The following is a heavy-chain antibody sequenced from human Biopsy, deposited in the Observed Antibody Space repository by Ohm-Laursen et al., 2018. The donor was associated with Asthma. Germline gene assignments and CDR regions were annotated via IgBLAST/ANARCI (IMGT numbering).Heavy chain of an antibody. J-gene: IGHJ4*02. D-gene: IGHD1-26*01. CDR3: AKEVFPGWELRRGPDS. CDR2: ISFDGTNR. V-gene: IGHV3-30*18. Sequence: SLRLSCAASGFTFSNYGMHWVRQAPGKGLDWVAVISFDGTNRSYTDSVKGRFTISRDNSRNTLHLEMNSLRAEDRAVYFCAKEVFPGWELRRGPDSWGQGTLVTVSS. CDR1: GFTFSNYG.